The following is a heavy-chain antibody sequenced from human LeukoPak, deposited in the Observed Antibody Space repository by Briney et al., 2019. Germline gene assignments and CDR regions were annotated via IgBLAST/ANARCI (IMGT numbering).Heavy chain of an antibody. Sequence: GGSLRLSCAASGFTFSSYAMSWVRQAPGKGLEWVSAISGSGGSTYYADSVKGRFTISRDNSKNTLYLQMNSLRAEDTAVYYCAKMRDYDSSGYYVYYYYGMDVWGQGTTVTVSS. J-gene: IGHJ6*02. CDR2: ISGSGGST. V-gene: IGHV3-23*01. D-gene: IGHD3-22*01. CDR1: GFTFSSYA. CDR3: AKMRDYDSSGYYVYYYYGMDV.